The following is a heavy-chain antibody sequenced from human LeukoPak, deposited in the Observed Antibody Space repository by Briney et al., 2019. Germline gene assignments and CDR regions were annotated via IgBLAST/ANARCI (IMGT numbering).Heavy chain of an antibody. V-gene: IGHV3-23*01. CDR3: AREGFDSYGTTKDAFDV. D-gene: IGHD5-18*01. Sequence: GGSLRLSCVASGFTFNTFGMTWVRQAPGKGLEWVSGISDSGGSTYYADPVKGRFTISRDNSKNTVYLQMNSLRAEDTAVYYCAREGFDSYGTTKDAFDVWGQGTMVTVSS. CDR1: GFTFNTFG. CDR2: ISDSGGST. J-gene: IGHJ3*01.